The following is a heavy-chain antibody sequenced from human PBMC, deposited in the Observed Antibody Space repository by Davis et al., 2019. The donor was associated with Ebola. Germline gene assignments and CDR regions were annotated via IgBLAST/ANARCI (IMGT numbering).Heavy chain of an antibody. J-gene: IGHJ4*02. CDR1: GGSFSGYY. Sequence: SETLSLTCAVSGGSFSGYYWSWIRQPPGKGPEWIGEIHHSGSTNYNPSLKSRVTISVDTSKNQFSLKLSSVTAADTAVYYCAGGRRYSYGPPRYWGQGTLVTVSS. V-gene: IGHV4-34*01. CDR2: IHHSGST. D-gene: IGHD5-18*01. CDR3: AGGRRYSYGPPRY.